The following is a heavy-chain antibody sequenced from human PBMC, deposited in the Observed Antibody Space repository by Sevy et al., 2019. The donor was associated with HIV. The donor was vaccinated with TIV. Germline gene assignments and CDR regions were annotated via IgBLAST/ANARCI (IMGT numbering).Heavy chain of an antibody. J-gene: IGHJ4*02. CDR3: AKGSLEWLFALDY. Sequence: GGSLRLSCAASEFTFISYAMSWVRQAPGKGLEWVSAITGSGGTTYYADSVRGRFTISRDNSNNTLYLQMTSLGAEDTAVYYCAKGSLEWLFALDYWGQGTLVTVSS. CDR2: ITGSGGTT. V-gene: IGHV3-23*01. CDR1: EFTFISYA. D-gene: IGHD3-3*01.